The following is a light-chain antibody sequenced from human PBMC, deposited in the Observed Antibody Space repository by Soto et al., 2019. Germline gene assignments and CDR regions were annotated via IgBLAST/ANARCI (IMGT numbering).Light chain of an antibody. V-gene: IGKV1-39*01. CDR3: QQRSIRPWT. CDR1: QSVSKY. J-gene: IGKJ1*01. Sequence: SHLAKSPGALSSFSRDRVTIAWRASQSVSKYLNWYQQKPGKAPKLFIYAATTVHSGVPSSFSGCGTGIDFTLTISSLEPEEFAVYYRQQRSIRPWTFGRGTKVDIK. CDR2: AAT.